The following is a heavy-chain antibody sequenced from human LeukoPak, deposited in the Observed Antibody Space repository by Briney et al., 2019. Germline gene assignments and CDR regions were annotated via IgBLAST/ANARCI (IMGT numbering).Heavy chain of an antibody. CDR3: ARTGVSGDFDY. Sequence: ASVKVSCKASGYTFTGYYMHWWRQAPGQGLEWMGWINPDSGGTNYGKKFRGWVTMTRDTSISTAYMELSRLSSDDTAVYYCARTGVSGDFDYWGQGTLVTVSS. J-gene: IGHJ4*02. CDR1: GYTFTGYY. D-gene: IGHD1-1*01. V-gene: IGHV1-2*04. CDR2: INPDSGGT.